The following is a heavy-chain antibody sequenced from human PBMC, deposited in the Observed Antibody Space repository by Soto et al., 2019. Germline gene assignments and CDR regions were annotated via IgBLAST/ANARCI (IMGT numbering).Heavy chain of an antibody. CDR3: ARESHKPDYYDIH. CDR1: GGSISSGGYY. CDR2: IYYSGST. Sequence: KPSETLSLTCTVSGGSISSGGYYWSWIRQHPGKGLEWIGYIYYSGSTYYNPSLKSRVTISVDTSKNQFSLKLSSVTAADTAVYYCARESHKPDYYDIHWGQGTLVTVSS. V-gene: IGHV4-31*03. D-gene: IGHD3-22*01. J-gene: IGHJ4*02.